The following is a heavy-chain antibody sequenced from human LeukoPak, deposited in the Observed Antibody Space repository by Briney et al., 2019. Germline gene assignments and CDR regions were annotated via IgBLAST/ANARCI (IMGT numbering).Heavy chain of an antibody. J-gene: IGHJ4*02. D-gene: IGHD2-15*01. CDR2: ISAYNGNT. Sequence: ASVKVSCKASGYTFTSYGISWVRQAPGQGLEWMGWISAYNGNTNYAQKLQGRVTTTTDTSTSTAYMELRSLRSDDTAVYYCARDGVVVVVAATGGEYFDYWGQGTLVTVSS. CDR3: ARDGVVVVVAATGGEYFDY. V-gene: IGHV1-18*01. CDR1: GYTFTSYG.